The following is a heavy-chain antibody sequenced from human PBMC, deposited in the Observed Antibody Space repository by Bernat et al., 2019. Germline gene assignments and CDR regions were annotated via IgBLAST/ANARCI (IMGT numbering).Heavy chain of an antibody. CDR3: TTDSSSSGY. Sequence: EVQLAASGGGLVKPGGSLRLSCAASGFTFSNAWMSWGRKALGKWLEWVGRIKSKTNSGTTDYAAPMKVRFTISRDDSKNTLCLQMNSLKTEDTAVYYCTTDSSSSGYWGQGTLVTVSS. D-gene: IGHD6-6*01. J-gene: IGHJ4*02. V-gene: IGHV3-15*01. CDR1: GFTFSNAW. CDR2: IKSKTNSGTT.